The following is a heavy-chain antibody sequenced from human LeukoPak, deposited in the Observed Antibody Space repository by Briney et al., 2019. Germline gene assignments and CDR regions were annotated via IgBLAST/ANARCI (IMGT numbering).Heavy chain of an antibody. Sequence: GGSLRLSCAASGFTFSSYSMNWLRQAPGKGLEWVSSISSSSSYIYYADSVKGRFTISRDNAKNSLYLQMNSLRAEDTAVYYCARDRGHGDDGEVYWGQGTLVTVSS. J-gene: IGHJ4*02. D-gene: IGHD4-17*01. V-gene: IGHV3-21*01. CDR3: ARDRGHGDDGEVY. CDR1: GFTFSSYS. CDR2: ISSSSSYI.